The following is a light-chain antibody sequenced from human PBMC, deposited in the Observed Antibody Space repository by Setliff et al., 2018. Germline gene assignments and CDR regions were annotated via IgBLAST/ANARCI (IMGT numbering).Light chain of an antibody. CDR1: SSDIGGYNS. J-gene: IGLJ2*01. Sequence: QSALAQPDSVSGSPGQSISTACTGTSSDIGGYNSVSWYQQHPGKAPKLMIYDVDNRSSGVSNRFSGSKSGSTASLTISGLQADDEADYYCSSYTSTSTPVFGGGTKGTVL. CDR2: DVD. CDR3: SSYTSTSTPV. V-gene: IGLV2-14*01.